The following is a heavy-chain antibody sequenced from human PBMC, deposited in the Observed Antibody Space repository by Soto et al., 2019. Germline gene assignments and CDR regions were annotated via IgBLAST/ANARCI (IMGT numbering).Heavy chain of an antibody. D-gene: IGHD3-3*01. J-gene: IGHJ3*01. CDR2: ISTHNGNT. V-gene: IGHV1-18*04. CDR3: AREGILGLFDAYDL. CDR1: VFTSSG. Sequence: ASVKVSGKAPVFTSSGISWVRQAPGQRLEWMGWISTHNGNTIYAQKFQGRVIMTMDTSTTTVYMELRSLRPDDTAVYLCAREGILGLFDAYDLWGQGTMVTVSS.